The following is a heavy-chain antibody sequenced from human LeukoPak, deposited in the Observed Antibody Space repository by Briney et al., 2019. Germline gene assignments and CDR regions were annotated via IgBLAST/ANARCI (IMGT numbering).Heavy chain of an antibody. D-gene: IGHD5-18*01. CDR3: AKDTLRGYTYGYDY. Sequence: GGSLRLSCAASGFTFSSYAMNWVRQAPGKGLEWVSGISGSGGSTYYADSVKGRFTISRDNSKNTLYLQMNSLRAEGTAVYYCAKDTLRGYTYGYDYWGQGTLVTVSS. CDR2: ISGSGGST. J-gene: IGHJ4*02. V-gene: IGHV3-23*01. CDR1: GFTFSSYA.